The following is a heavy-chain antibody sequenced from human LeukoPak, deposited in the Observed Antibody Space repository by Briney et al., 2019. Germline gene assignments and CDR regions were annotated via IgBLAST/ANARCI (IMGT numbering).Heavy chain of an antibody. CDR1: GFTFTPYN. CDR3: ARENWSNDY. V-gene: IGHV3-7*01. D-gene: IGHD1-1*01. CDR2: ISQDGRTK. J-gene: IGHJ4*02. Sequence: PGGSLKLSCAASGFTFTPYNMTWVRQAPGRGLEWLANISQDGRTKYSADSVEGRFAISRDNAINSVFLQMNSVRAEDTAVYYCARENWSNDYWGQGTLVTVSS.